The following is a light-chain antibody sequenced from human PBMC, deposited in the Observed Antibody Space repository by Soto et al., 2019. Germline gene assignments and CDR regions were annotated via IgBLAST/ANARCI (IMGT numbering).Light chain of an antibody. CDR1: SSYIGGYNY. CDR3: SSYTNSDTWV. Sequence: QSALTQPASVSGSPGQSITISCTGSSSYIGGYNYVSWYQQYPGKAPKLMIYEVSNRPSGISNRFSASKSGNTASLTISGLQAEDETDYYCSSYTNSDTWVFGGGTKLTVL. V-gene: IGLV2-14*01. CDR2: EVS. J-gene: IGLJ3*02.